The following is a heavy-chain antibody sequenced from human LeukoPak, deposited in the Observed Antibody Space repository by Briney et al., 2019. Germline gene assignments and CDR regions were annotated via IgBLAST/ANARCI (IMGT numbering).Heavy chain of an antibody. J-gene: IGHJ4*02. D-gene: IGHD5-12*01. Sequence: ASVKVSCKASGYTFTSYYMHWVRQAPGQRLEWMGWISANNGNTNYAQKLQGRVTMTTDTSTSTAYMELRSLRSDDTAVYYCARGDSGYDFAPFDYWGQGTLVTVSS. CDR1: GYTFTSYY. CDR3: ARGDSGYDFAPFDY. CDR2: ISANNGNT. V-gene: IGHV1-18*04.